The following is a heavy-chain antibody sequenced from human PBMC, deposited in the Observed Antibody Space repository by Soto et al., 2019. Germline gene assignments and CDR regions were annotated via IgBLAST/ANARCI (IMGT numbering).Heavy chain of an antibody. CDR1: GGSISSYY. Sequence: SDTLSLTCTVSGGSISSYYWSWIRQPPGKRLEWIGYIYYSGSTNYNPSLKSRVTISVDTSKNQFSLKLSSVTAADTAVYYCARGIQLWTITYYFDYWGQGTLVTVS. CDR3: ARGIQLWTITYYFDY. V-gene: IGHV4-59*07. J-gene: IGHJ4*02. CDR2: IYYSGST. D-gene: IGHD5-18*01.